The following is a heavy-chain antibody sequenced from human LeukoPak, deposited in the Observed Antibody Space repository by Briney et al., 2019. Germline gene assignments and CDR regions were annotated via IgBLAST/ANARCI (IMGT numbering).Heavy chain of an antibody. CDR2: IYSGGST. CDR1: GFTVRSNY. D-gene: IGHD6-13*01. J-gene: IGHJ4*02. V-gene: IGHV3-53*05. CDR3: AKAYSSSWSPYFDY. Sequence: GGSLRLSCAASGFTVRSNYMSWVRQAPGKGLEWVSIIYSGGSTYYADSVKGRFTISRDNSKNTLYLQMNSLRPEDTALYYCAKAYSSSWSPYFDYWGQGTLVTVSS.